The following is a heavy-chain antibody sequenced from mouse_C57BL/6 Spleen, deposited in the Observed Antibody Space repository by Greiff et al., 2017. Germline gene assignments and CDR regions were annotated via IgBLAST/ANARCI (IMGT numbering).Heavy chain of an antibody. CDR1: GYSITSGYY. J-gene: IGHJ3*01. CDR2: ISYDGSN. CDR3: ASGGSEGFAY. V-gene: IGHV3-6*01. Sequence: VQLQQSGPGLVKPSQSLSLTCSVTGYSITSGYYWNWIRQFPGNKLEWMGYISYDGSNNYNPSLKNRISITRDTSKNQFFLKLNSVTTEDTATYYCASGGSEGFAYWGQGTLVTVSA.